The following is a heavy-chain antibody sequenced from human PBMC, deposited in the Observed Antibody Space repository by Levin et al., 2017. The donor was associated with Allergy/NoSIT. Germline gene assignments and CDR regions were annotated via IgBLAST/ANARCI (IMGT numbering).Heavy chain of an antibody. CDR3: ARDRSRYCGGDCYPNYYYYYGMDV. CDR1: GFTFSSYS. D-gene: IGHD2-21*02. J-gene: IGHJ6*02. V-gene: IGHV3-21*01. Sequence: GGSLRLSCAASGFTFSSYSMNWVRQAPGKGLEWVSSISSSSSYIYYADSVKGRFTISRDNAKNSLYLQMNSLRAEDTAVYYCARDRSRYCGGDCYPNYYYYYGMDVWGQGTTVTVSS. CDR2: ISSSSSYI.